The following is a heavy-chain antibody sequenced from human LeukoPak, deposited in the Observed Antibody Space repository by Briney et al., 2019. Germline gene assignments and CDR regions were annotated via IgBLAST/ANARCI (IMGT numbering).Heavy chain of an antibody. V-gene: IGHV3-7*01. CDR3: ARVRWGVTFYFDY. J-gene: IGHJ4*02. CDR1: GINFSSYW. CDR2: IKQDGSEK. D-gene: IGHD3-16*01. Sequence: GGSLRLSCAASGINFSSYWRSWVRQAPGKGLEWVANIKQDGSEKYYVDSVKGRFTISRDNAKNSLYLQMNSLRAEDTAVYYCARVRWGVTFYFDYWGQGTLVTVSS.